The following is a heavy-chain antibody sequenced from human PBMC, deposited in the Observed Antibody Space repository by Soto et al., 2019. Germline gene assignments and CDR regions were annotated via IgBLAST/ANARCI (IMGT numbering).Heavy chain of an antibody. D-gene: IGHD3-22*01. CDR3: ARSITMIVVVIGGAFDI. CDR1: GGTFSSYA. Sequence: QVQLVQSGAEVKKPGSSVKVSCKASGGTFSSYAISWVRQAPGQGLEWMGGIIPIFGTANYAQKFQGRATIAADESTSKAYMELSSLRSEDTAVYYCARSITMIVVVIGGAFDIWGQGTMVTVSS. V-gene: IGHV1-69*01. J-gene: IGHJ3*02. CDR2: IIPIFGTA.